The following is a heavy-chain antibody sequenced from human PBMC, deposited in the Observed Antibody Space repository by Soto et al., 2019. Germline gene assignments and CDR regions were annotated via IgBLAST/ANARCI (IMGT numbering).Heavy chain of an antibody. D-gene: IGHD5-18*01. Sequence: QLQLQESGSGLVKPSQTLSLTCAVSGGSISSGGYSWSWIRQPPGKGLEWIGYIYHSGSTYYNPSLKSRLTISVDRSKNQFSLKLSSVTAADTAVYYCARLRGYSYGGIDYWGQGTLVTVSS. J-gene: IGHJ4*02. CDR3: ARLRGYSYGGIDY. V-gene: IGHV4-30-2*01. CDR1: GGSISSGGYS. CDR2: IYHSGST.